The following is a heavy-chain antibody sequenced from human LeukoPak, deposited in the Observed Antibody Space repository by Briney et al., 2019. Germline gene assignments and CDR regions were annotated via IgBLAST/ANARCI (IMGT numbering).Heavy chain of an antibody. Sequence: TLSLTCTVSGGSISSSSYYWGWIRQPPGKGLEWLALIYWSDDKRYSPSLKSRLTITKDTSKNQVVLTMTNMDPVDTATYYCAHVKYQLADPWGQGTLVTVSS. CDR2: IYWSDDK. CDR3: AHVKYQLADP. CDR1: GGSISSSSYY. V-gene: IGHV2-5*01. D-gene: IGHD2-2*01. J-gene: IGHJ5*02.